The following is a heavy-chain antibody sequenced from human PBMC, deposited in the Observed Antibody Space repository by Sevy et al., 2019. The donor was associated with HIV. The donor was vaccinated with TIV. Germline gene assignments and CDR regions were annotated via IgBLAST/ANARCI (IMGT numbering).Heavy chain of an antibody. CDR1: GFTFSGSA. V-gene: IGHV3-73*01. D-gene: IGHD3-22*01. CDR2: IRSKANSYAT. Sequence: GGSLRLSCAASGFTFSGSAMHWVRQASGKGLEWVGRIRSKANSYATAYAASVKGRFTISRDDSKNTAYLQMNSLKTEXTAVYYCTRETTYYYDSSGYEGAKITTWHHDAFDIWGQWTMVTVSS. CDR3: TRETTYYYDSSGYEGAKITTWHHDAFDI. J-gene: IGHJ3*02.